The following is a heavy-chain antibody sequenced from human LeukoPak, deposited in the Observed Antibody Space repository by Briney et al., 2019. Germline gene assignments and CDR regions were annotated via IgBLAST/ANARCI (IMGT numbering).Heavy chain of an antibody. CDR2: IYYTGST. J-gene: IGHJ4*02. Sequence: SETLSLTCIVSGGSISSSNNYWGWIRQPPGKGLEWIGSIYYTGSTYDNPSLKSRVTISVDTSKNQFSLKLSSVTAADTAVYYCARVEVTSYYFDYWGQGTLVTVSS. CDR3: ARVEVTSYYFDY. D-gene: IGHD2-21*02. CDR1: GGSISSSNNY. V-gene: IGHV4-39*07.